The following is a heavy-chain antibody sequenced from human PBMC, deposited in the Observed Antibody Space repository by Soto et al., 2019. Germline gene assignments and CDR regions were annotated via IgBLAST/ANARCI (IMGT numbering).Heavy chain of an antibody. V-gene: IGHV1-46*01. J-gene: IGHJ4*02. CDR2: VNPSGGHT. CDR1: GDTFTDYY. CDR3: ARGGHVVVVTAALDY. Sequence: QVQPMQSGAEVKKPGASVKVSCKASGDTFTDYYIHWVRQAPGQGLEWMGTVNPSGGHTTYAQHFLGRVTMTRDTSTSTLYIELTSLTSDDTAIYYCARGGHVVVVTAALDYWGQGTLVTVSS. D-gene: IGHD2-21*02.